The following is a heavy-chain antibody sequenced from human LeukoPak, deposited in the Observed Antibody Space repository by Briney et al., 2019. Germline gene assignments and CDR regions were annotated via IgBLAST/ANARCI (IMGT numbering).Heavy chain of an antibody. Sequence: GGSLRLSCVASGFTFNKYALHWVRQAPGKGLEWVAIISPDGRNKASADSVKGRFSISRDNLKNTVFLQIDNVRVEETATYYCARASDSSGWTRPDAFDMWGPGTKVAVSS. V-gene: IGHV3-30*04. CDR1: GFTFNKYA. D-gene: IGHD6-19*01. CDR2: ISPDGRNK. J-gene: IGHJ3*02. CDR3: ARASDSSGWTRPDAFDM.